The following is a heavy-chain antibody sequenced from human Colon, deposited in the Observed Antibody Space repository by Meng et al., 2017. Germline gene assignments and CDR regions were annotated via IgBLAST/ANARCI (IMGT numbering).Heavy chain of an antibody. J-gene: IGHJ2*01. CDR2: IWYDGSNK. Sequence: GGSLRLSCAASGFNFSSYGMHWVRQAPGKGLEWVAVIWYDGSNKYYADSVKGRFTISRDNSKNTLYLQMNSLRAEDTAVYYCARESVRQRAYYYDSSGYLVHWYFDLWGRGTLVTVSS. V-gene: IGHV3-33*01. CDR3: ARESVRQRAYYYDSSGYLVHWYFDL. D-gene: IGHD3-22*01. CDR1: GFNFSSYG.